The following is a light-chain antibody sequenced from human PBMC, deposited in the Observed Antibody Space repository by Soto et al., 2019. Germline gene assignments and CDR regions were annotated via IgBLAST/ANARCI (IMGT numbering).Light chain of an antibody. V-gene: IGKV3-11*01. J-gene: IGKJ3*01. Sequence: EIVLTQSQATLSLSPGERATLSCRASQSVSSNLAWYQQKPGQAPRLLIYDASNRATGIPARFSGSGSGTDFTLTISSLEPEDFAVYYCQQRSNWPPRFTFGPGTKVDIK. CDR2: DAS. CDR3: QQRSNWPPRFT. CDR1: QSVSSN.